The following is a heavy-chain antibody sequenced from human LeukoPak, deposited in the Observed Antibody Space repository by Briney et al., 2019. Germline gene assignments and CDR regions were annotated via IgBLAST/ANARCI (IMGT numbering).Heavy chain of an antibody. CDR2: ISSSSSYI. D-gene: IGHD3-16*01. CDR1: GDSISSGGYS. CDR3: ARETSQKGAHYMDV. J-gene: IGHJ6*03. V-gene: IGHV3-21*04. Sequence: ETLSLTCAVSGDSISSGGYSWSWIRQTPGKGLEWVSSISSSSSYIYYADSVKGRFTISRDNAKNSLYLQMNSLRAEDTAVYYCARETSQKGAHYMDVWGKGTTVTISS.